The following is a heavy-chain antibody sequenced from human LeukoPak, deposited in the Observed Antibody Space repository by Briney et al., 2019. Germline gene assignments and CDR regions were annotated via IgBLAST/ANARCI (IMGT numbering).Heavy chain of an antibody. J-gene: IGHJ5*02. D-gene: IGHD6-19*01. V-gene: IGHV1-2*06. CDR2: INPNSGGT. CDR1: GYTFTGYY. Sequence: ASVKVSCKASGYTFTGYYMHWVRQAPGQGLEWMGRINPNSGGTNYAQKFQGRATMTRDTSISTAYMELSRLRSDDTAVYYCARGLGWYVYWFDPWGQGTLVTASS. CDR3: ARGLGWYVYWFDP.